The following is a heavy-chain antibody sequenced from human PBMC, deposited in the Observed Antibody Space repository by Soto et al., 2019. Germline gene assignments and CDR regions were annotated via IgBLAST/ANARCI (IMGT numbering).Heavy chain of an antibody. CDR3: ASFLRTYKTFDY. D-gene: IGHD1-1*01. J-gene: IGHJ4*02. CDR1: GGSVSSGSYY. Sequence: PFETLSLTCTVSGGSVSSGSYYWSWIRQPPGKGLEWIGYIYYSGSTNYNPSLKSRVTISVDTSKNQFSLKLSSVTAADTAVYYCASFLRTYKTFDYWGQGTLVTVSS. CDR2: IYYSGST. V-gene: IGHV4-61*01.